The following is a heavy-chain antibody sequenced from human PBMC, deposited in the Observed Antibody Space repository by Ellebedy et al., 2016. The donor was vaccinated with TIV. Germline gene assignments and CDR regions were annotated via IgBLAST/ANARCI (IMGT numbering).Heavy chain of an antibody. V-gene: IGHV1-8*03. CDR2: MNPNNGNT. Sequence: AASVKVSCKASGYTFTNYDLNWVRQAPGQGLEWMGWMNPNNGNTGYGQKFQGRVTITRNTSISTAYMELSSLTSEDTAVYYCARASGSGSLPFDYWGQGTLVTVSS. CDR3: ARASGSGSLPFDY. J-gene: IGHJ4*02. CDR1: GYTFTNYD. D-gene: IGHD3-10*01.